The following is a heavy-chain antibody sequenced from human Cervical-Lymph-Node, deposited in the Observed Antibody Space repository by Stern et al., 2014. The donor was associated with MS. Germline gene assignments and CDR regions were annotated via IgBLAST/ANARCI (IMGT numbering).Heavy chain of an antibody. D-gene: IGHD3-3*01. CDR2: IKGDGTLT. Sequence: EVQLVESGGGLVQPGGSLRLSCVASGFTFSTTWMHWVRQGPGKGLVWVARIKGDGTLTHYADSVRGRFSISRDNTENTVHLHMNSLRVEETAVYYCVKEGFWSLDYWGQGTLVTVSS. CDR1: GFTFSTTW. J-gene: IGHJ4*02. CDR3: VKEGFWSLDY. V-gene: IGHV3-74*01.